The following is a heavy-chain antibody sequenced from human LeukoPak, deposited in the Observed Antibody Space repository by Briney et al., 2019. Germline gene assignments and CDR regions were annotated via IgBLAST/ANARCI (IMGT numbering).Heavy chain of an antibody. V-gene: IGHV3-23*01. J-gene: IGHJ3*02. CDR2: ISGNGDST. Sequence: GGSLRLSCAASGFTFSTYAMTRVRQAPGKGLNWVSGISGNGDSTFYADSVKGRFTISRDNSKKTLYLQMNSLRAADTAVYYCAKDARWLAPGTFDIWGQGTMVTVS. CDR3: AKDARWLAPGTFDI. CDR1: GFTFSTYA. D-gene: IGHD6-19*01.